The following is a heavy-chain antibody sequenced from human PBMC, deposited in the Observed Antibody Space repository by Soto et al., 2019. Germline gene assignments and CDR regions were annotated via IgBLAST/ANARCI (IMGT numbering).Heavy chain of an antibody. V-gene: IGHV3-30*18. Sequence: GGSLRLSCAASGFTFSSYGMHWVRQAPGKGLEWVAVISYDGSNKYYADSVKGRFTISRDNSKNTLYLQMNSLRAEDTAVYYCANSDDSGSYYYYGMDVWGQGTTVTVSS. CDR3: ANSDDSGSYYYYGMDV. D-gene: IGHD1-26*01. CDR2: ISYDGSNK. J-gene: IGHJ6*02. CDR1: GFTFSSYG.